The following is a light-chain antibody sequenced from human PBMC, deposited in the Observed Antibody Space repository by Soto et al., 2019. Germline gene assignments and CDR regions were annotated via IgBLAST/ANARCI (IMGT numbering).Light chain of an antibody. J-gene: IGKJ4*01. Sequence: IQLTQSPSSLSASVGDRVTITRRASQDNTKYLAWYQQKPGKVPKRLIYGASTLQSGVPSRFSGSGSGTEFTLTISSLQPEDFGTYYCLQHNTYPLSFGGGTKVDIK. CDR3: LQHNTYPLS. CDR1: QDNTKY. V-gene: IGKV1-9*01. CDR2: GAS.